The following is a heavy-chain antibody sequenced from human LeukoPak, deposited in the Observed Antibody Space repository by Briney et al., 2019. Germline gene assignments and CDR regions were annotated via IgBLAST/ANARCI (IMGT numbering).Heavy chain of an antibody. D-gene: IGHD5-12*01. J-gene: IGHJ5*02. Sequence: GGSLRLSCAASGFSFGSYWMHWVRQAPGTGLEWVASIKQDGSEKLYGASVRGRFTVSRDNARNSLYLNMKTLRSEDTALYYCARTGEDYSDTAGYGGFGPWGQGTLVIVSS. V-gene: IGHV3-7*01. CDR3: ARTGEDYSDTAGYGGFGP. CDR1: GFSFGSYW. CDR2: IKQDGSEK.